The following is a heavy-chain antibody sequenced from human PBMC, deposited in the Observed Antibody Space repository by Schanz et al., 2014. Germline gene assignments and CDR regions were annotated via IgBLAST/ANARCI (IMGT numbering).Heavy chain of an antibody. V-gene: IGHV3-23*04. D-gene: IGHD6-19*01. CDR2: FIVDSGNT. CDR1: GFTFSNYA. J-gene: IGHJ4*02. CDR3: AKLSSSGRLAGYFDY. Sequence: EVHLVESGGGLVKRGGSLRLSCAASGFTFSNYAMSWVRQAPGKGLEWVSGFIVDSGNTYYAGSVKGRFSISRDYSKNTLYLQMSSLRAEDTAIYYCAKLSSSGRLAGYFDYWGQGTLVTVSS.